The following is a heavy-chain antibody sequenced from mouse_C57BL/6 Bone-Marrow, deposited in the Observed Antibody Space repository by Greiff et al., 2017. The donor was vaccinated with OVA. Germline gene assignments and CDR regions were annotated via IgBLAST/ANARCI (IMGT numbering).Heavy chain of an antibody. CDR1: GFTFSDYG. D-gene: IGHD2-1*01. V-gene: IGHV5-17*01. CDR3: AREIYYGNYDYAMDY. Sequence: EVKLVESGGGLVKPGGSLKLSCAASGFTFSDYGMHWVRQAPEKGLEWVAYISSGSSTIYYADTVKGRFTISRDNAKNTLFLQMTSLRSEDTAMYYCAREIYYGNYDYAMDYWGQGTSVTVSS. CDR2: ISSGSSTI. J-gene: IGHJ4*01.